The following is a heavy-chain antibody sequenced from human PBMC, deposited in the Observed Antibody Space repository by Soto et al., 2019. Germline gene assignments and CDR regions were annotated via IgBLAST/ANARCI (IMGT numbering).Heavy chain of an antibody. CDR2: IIPIFGTA. CDR1: GGTFSSYA. J-gene: IGHJ5*02. V-gene: IGHV1-69*01. CDR3: ARLYVPAVLSGWFDP. Sequence: QVQLVQSGAEVKKPGSSVKVSCKASGGTFSSYAISWVRQAPGQGLEWMGGIIPIFGTANHAQKFQGRVTITADESTSAAYMELGSLRSEDTAVSDCARLYVPAVLSGWFDPWGHGTLVIVTS. D-gene: IGHD2-2*01.